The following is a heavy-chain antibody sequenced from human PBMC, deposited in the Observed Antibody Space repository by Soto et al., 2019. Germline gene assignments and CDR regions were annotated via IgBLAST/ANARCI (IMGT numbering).Heavy chain of an antibody. D-gene: IGHD1-26*01. CDR2: IWYDGSNK. CDR3: ARAEGASGDGMDV. V-gene: IGHV3-33*01. J-gene: IGHJ6*02. CDR1: GFTFSSYG. Sequence: QVQLVESGGGVVQPGRSLRLSCAASGFTFSSYGMHWVRQAPGKGLEWVAVIWYDGSNKYYADSVKGRFTISRDNSKNTLYLQMNSLRAEDTAVYYCARAEGASGDGMDVWGQGTTVTVSS.